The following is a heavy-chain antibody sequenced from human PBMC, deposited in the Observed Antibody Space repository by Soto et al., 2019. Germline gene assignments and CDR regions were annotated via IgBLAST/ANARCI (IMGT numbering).Heavy chain of an antibody. V-gene: IGHV3-23*01. CDR2: ISATGTTT. Sequence: PGGALRLSCADSEFSFSSCALNWVRQAPGKGLEWVSAISATGTTTYYADSVKGRFTISRDNSKRTLFLQMDSLSPEDTAVYYCATYSSPFDYWGQGTLVTVSS. D-gene: IGHD6-13*01. J-gene: IGHJ4*02. CDR1: EFSFSSCA. CDR3: ATYSSPFDY.